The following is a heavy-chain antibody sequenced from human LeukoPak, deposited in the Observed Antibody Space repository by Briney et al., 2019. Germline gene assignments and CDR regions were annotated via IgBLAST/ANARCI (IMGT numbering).Heavy chain of an antibody. CDR1: GYSISSGYD. Sequence: SETLSLTCTVSGYSISSGYDWGWIRQPPGKGLEWIGSIYHSGTTYYNPSLKSRVTISVDTSKNQFSLRLSSVTAADTAVSYCARGTSTIVATFSYWGQGTLVTVSS. CDR2: IYHSGTT. J-gene: IGHJ4*02. CDR3: ARGTSTIVATFSY. D-gene: IGHD5-12*01. V-gene: IGHV4-38-2*02.